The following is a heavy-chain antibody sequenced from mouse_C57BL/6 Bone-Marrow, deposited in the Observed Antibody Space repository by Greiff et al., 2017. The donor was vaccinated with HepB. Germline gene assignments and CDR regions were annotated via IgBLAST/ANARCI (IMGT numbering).Heavy chain of an antibody. Sequence: EVKLVESGGGLVKPGGSLKLSCAASGFTFSDYGMHWVRQAPEKGLEWVAYISSGSSTIYYADTVKGRFTISRDNAENTLFLQMTSLRSEDTAMYYCARPYGSSFYWYFDVWGTGTTVTVSS. V-gene: IGHV5-17*01. D-gene: IGHD1-1*01. J-gene: IGHJ1*03. CDR2: ISSGSSTI. CDR3: ARPYGSSFYWYFDV. CDR1: GFTFSDYG.